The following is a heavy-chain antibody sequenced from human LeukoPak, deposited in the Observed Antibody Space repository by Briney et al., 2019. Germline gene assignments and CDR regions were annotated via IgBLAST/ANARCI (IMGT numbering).Heavy chain of an antibody. Sequence: GGSLRLSCAASGFTFSSYAMSWVRQAPGKGLEWVSAISGSGGSTYYADSVKGRFTISRDNSKNTLYLQMNSLRAEDTAVYYCAKDQPITMIVVPNLGAFDIWGQGTMVTVSS. CDR2: ISGSGGST. V-gene: IGHV3-23*01. CDR1: GFTFSSYA. CDR3: AKDQPITMIVVPNLGAFDI. D-gene: IGHD3-22*01. J-gene: IGHJ3*02.